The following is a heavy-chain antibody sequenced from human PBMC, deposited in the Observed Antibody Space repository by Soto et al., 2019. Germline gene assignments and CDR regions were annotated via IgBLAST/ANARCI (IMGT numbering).Heavy chain of an antibody. Sequence: QVQLVQSGAEVKKPGSSVKVSCKASGGTFSSYAISWVRQAPGQGLEWMGGIIPIFGTANYAQKFQGRVTITADGSTRTAYMELSSLRSEDTAVYYCARADTIFGVVNTYYYYCGMDVWGQGTTVTVSS. CDR2: IIPIFGTA. D-gene: IGHD3-3*01. V-gene: IGHV1-69*01. J-gene: IGHJ6*02. CDR3: ARADTIFGVVNTYYYYCGMDV. CDR1: GGTFSSYA.